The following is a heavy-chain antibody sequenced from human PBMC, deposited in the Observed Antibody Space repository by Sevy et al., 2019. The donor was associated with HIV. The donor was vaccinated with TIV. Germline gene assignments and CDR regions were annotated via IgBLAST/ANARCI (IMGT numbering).Heavy chain of an antibody. CDR1: GGSISSSSYY. V-gene: IGHV4-39*01. CDR3: ARHLRLLTFDY. D-gene: IGHD3-22*01. CDR2: IYYSGST. J-gene: IGHJ4*02. Sequence: SETLSLTCTVSGGSISSSSYYWGWIRQPPGKGLVWIGSIYYSGSTYYNPSLKSRVTISVDTSKNQFSLKLSSVTAADTAVYYCARHLRLLTFDYWGQGTLVTVSS.